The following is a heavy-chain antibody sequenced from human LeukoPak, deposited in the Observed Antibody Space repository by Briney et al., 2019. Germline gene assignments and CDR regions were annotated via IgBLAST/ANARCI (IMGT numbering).Heavy chain of an antibody. V-gene: IGHV1-2*02. CDR1: GYTFTGYY. J-gene: IGHJ4*02. Sequence: GASVKVSCKGSGYTFTGYYMHWVRQAPGQGLEWMAWINPNSGATNYAQKFQGRVTMTRDTSMSTAYMELSRLRSDDTAFYYCAREEGDGSTQFDYWGQGTLVTVSS. D-gene: IGHD5-24*01. CDR3: AREEGDGSTQFDY. CDR2: INPNSGAT.